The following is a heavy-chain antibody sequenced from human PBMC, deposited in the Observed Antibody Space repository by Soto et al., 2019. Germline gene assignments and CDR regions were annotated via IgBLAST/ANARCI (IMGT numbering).Heavy chain of an antibody. V-gene: IGHV4-34*01. D-gene: IGHD6-6*01. CDR1: GGSFSGYY. CDR3: ARSSSIAARRGFDY. CDR2: INHSGST. Sequence: QVQLQQWGAGLLKPSETLSLTCAVYGGSFSGYYWSWIRQPPGKGLEWIGEINHSGSTNYNPSLKSRVHLSVDTSKNQFPLKLSSVTAADTAVYYCARSSSIAARRGFDYWGQGTLVTVSS. J-gene: IGHJ4*02.